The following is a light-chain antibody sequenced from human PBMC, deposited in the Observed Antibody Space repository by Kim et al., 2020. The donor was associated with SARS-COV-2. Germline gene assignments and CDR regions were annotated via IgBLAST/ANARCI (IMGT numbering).Light chain of an antibody. CDR2: EDN. V-gene: IGLV2-23*01. CDR1: SSDVGIYNL. CDR3: CAYAGRNILL. Sequence: QSALTQPASVAGSPGQPITISCTGTSSDVGIYNLVSWYQHHPDKAPKLMLYEDNKRPSGVSNRFSGSKSGNTASLTISGLQAGDEADYYCCAYAGRNILLFGGGTKVTVL. J-gene: IGLJ2*01.